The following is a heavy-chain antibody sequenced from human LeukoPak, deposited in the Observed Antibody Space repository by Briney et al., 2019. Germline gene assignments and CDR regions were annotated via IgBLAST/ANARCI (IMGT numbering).Heavy chain of an antibody. D-gene: IGHD2-8*01. CDR3: ARHPPSGVLMVYANNWFDP. CDR1: GGSISSYY. J-gene: IGHJ5*02. Sequence: SETLSLTCTVSGGSISSYYWGWIRQPPGKGLEWIGSIYYSGSTYYNPSLKSRVTISVDTSKNQFSLKLSSVTAADTAVYYCARHPPSGVLMVYANNWFDPWGQGTLVTVSS. CDR2: IYYSGST. V-gene: IGHV4-39*01.